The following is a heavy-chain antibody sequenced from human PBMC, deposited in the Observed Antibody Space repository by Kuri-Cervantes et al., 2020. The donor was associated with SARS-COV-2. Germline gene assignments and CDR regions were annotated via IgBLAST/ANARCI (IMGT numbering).Heavy chain of an antibody. CDR2: IIPILGIA. Sequence: SVKVSCKASGGTFSSYTISWVRQAPGQGLEWMGRIIPILGIANYAQKFQGRVTITADKSTSTAYMELSSLRSEDTAVYYCASVIVGATSSFDYWGQGTPVTVSS. D-gene: IGHD1-26*01. CDR3: ASVIVGATSSFDY. V-gene: IGHV1-69*02. CDR1: GGTFSSYT. J-gene: IGHJ4*02.